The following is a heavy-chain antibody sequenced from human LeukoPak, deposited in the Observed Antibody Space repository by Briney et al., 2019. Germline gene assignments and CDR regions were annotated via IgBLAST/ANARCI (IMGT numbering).Heavy chain of an antibody. CDR3: ARAISDSTGYYAYYFDS. J-gene: IGHJ4*02. D-gene: IGHD3-22*01. CDR2: TNPNSGNS. CDR1: GYTFTRND. V-gene: IGHV1-8*03. Sequence: ASVKVSCKTSGYTFTRNDINWVRQATGQGLEWMGWTNPNSGNSGYAQKFQGRVTITRDNSISTAYMELNSLTSEDTAVYYCARAISDSTGYYAYYFDSWGQGTLVTVSS.